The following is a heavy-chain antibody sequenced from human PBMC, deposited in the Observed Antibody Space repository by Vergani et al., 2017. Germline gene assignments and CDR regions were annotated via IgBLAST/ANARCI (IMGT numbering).Heavy chain of an antibody. Sequence: QVQLVQSGAEVKKPGASVRVSCKASGYTFTSYYMHWVRQAPGQGLEWMGIINPSGGSTSYAQKFQGRDTMTRDTSTSTVYMELSSLRSEDTAVYYCARVGSSSTFDYWGQGTLVTVSS. CDR1: GYTFTSYY. J-gene: IGHJ4*02. CDR2: INPSGGST. D-gene: IGHD6-6*01. V-gene: IGHV1-46*01. CDR3: ARVGSSSTFDY.